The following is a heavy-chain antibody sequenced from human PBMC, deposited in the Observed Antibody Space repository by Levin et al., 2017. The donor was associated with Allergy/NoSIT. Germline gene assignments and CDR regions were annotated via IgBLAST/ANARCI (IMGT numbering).Heavy chain of an antibody. Sequence: SCAASGFTFRSYGIHWVRQAPGKGLEWVAVISFDGSQQYYADSVKGRFTISRDNSKDTLYLQMNSLRTEDTAIYYCARDLWLGEAKVNDYWGQGTLVSVSS. CDR3: ARDLWLGEAKVNDY. D-gene: IGHD3-10*01. J-gene: IGHJ4*02. CDR2: ISFDGSQQ. CDR1: GFTFRSYG. V-gene: IGHV3-33*01.